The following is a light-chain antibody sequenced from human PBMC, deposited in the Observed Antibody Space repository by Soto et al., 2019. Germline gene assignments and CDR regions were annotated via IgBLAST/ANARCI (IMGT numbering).Light chain of an antibody. Sequence: QSALTQPASVSGSPGQSISISCTGTSSDIGGYNHVSWYQQQPGKAPKLLIYDVSNRPSGVSNRVSGSKSGNTASLTSSRLQADDESDYYCSSWITSSPPLYGFGTGTKVTAL. V-gene: IGLV2-14*03. CDR3: SSWITSSPPLYG. J-gene: IGLJ1*01. CDR2: DVS. CDR1: SSDIGGYNH.